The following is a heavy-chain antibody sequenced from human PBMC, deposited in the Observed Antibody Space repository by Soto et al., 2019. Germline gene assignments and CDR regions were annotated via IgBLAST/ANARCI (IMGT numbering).Heavy chain of an antibody. V-gene: IGHV4-59*01. J-gene: IGHJ4*02. CDR2: IYASRAT. CDR1: GCSIGSFY. D-gene: IGHD3-3*02. Sequence: XETLSLTCAVSGCSIGSFYWSWIRQSPGVTLEWIGYIYASRATTYNPSLESRVSMSVDIPNNEFSLDMTSVTAADTAVYYCARSHSFDGSIYHYYFDFWGQGTLVTVSS. CDR3: ARSHSFDGSIYHYYFDF.